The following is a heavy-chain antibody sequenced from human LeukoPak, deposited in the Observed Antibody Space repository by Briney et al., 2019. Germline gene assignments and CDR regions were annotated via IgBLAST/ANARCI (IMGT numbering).Heavy chain of an antibody. D-gene: IGHD3-10*01. CDR1: GYSFTSYW. J-gene: IGHJ1*01. CDR3: ARQREGSYASGSYPLKH. V-gene: IGHV5-51*01. Sequence: GESLKISCKGSGYSFTSYWIGWVRQTPGKGLEWMGIIYPDDSDTRYSPSFQGQVTISADKYTSTAYLQWSSLEASDTAMYYCARQREGSYASGSYPLKHWGQGTLVTVSS. CDR2: IYPDDSDT.